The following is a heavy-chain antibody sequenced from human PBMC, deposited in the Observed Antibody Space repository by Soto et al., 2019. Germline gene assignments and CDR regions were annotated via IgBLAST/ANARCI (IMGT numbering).Heavy chain of an antibody. Sequence: EVQLVESGGGLVKPGGSLRLSCAASGFTFSSYSMNWVRQAPGKGLEWVSSISSSSSYIYYADSVKGRFTISRDNAKNSLYLQMNSLRAEDTAVYYCARDNDERNDSSGYYYYYYGMDVWGQGTTVTVSS. CDR3: ARDNDERNDSSGYYYYYYGMDV. CDR2: ISSSSSYI. V-gene: IGHV3-21*01. CDR1: GFTFSSYS. J-gene: IGHJ6*02. D-gene: IGHD3-22*01.